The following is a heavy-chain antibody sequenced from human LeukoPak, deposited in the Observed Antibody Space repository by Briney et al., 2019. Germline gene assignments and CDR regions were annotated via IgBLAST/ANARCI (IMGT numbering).Heavy chain of an antibody. CDR2: IYHSGST. D-gene: IGHD3-22*01. J-gene: IGHJ4*02. V-gene: IGHV4-30-2*01. CDR1: GGSISSGGYS. CDR3: AAEEYYDSSGYYGY. Sequence: SETLSLTCAVSGGSISSGGYSWSWIRQPPGKGLEWIGYIYHSGSTYYNPSLKSRVTISVDRSKNQFSLKLSSVTAADTAVYYCAAEEYYDSSGYYGYWGQGTLVTVSS.